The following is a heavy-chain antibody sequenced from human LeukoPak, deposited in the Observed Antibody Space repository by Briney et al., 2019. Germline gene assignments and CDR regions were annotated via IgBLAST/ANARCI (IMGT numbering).Heavy chain of an antibody. CDR2: INAGNGNT. D-gene: IGHD3-9*01. Sequence: ASVNVSCKASGYTFTSYAMHWVRQAPGQRLEWMGWINAGNGNTKYSQKFQGRVTITRDTSASTAYTELSSLRSEDTAVYYCARETYYDILTGYRAPSYYGMDVWGQGTTVTVSS. CDR3: ARETYYDILTGYRAPSYYGMDV. V-gene: IGHV1-3*01. J-gene: IGHJ6*02. CDR1: GYTFTSYA.